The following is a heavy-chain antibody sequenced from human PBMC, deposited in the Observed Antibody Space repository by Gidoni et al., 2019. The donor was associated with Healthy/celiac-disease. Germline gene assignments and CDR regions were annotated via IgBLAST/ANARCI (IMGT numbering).Heavy chain of an antibody. Sequence: EVQLLESGGGLVQPGGSLRLSCAASGFTFRSCAMSWVRQAPGKGLGWVSAISGSGGSTYYADSVKGRFTISRDNSKNTLYLQMNSLRAEDTAVYYCATSPYDSSGWANWYFDLWGRGTLVTVSS. V-gene: IGHV3-23*01. J-gene: IGHJ2*01. CDR2: ISGSGGST. CDR3: ATSPYDSSGWANWYFDL. D-gene: IGHD6-19*01. CDR1: GFTFRSCA.